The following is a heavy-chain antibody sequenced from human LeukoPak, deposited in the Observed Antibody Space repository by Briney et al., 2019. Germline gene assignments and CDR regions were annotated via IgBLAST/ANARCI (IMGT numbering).Heavy chain of an antibody. CDR2: ISGSGGST. Sequence: PGGSLRLSCAASGFTFSSYAMCWVRQAPGKGLEWVSAISGSGGSTYYSASVKGRFTISRDNSKNTLYLQMNSLRADDTAVYYCAKDEPTNMNCWGQGTLVTVSS. D-gene: IGHD2-8*01. CDR3: AKDEPTNMNC. CDR1: GFTFSSYA. J-gene: IGHJ4*02. V-gene: IGHV3-23*01.